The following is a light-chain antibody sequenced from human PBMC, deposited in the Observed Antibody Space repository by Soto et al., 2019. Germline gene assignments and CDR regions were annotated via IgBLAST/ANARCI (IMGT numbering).Light chain of an antibody. CDR3: QEYNNWHPIT. CDR1: RSVSSN. CDR2: GAS. Sequence: EIVMTQSPATLSMSPGERATLSCRASRSVSSNLAWYQPKPGQAPRLLIYGASTRATGIPARFSGSGSGTEFTLTITSLQSEDFAVYYCQEYNNWHPITFGGGTKVDI. V-gene: IGKV3-15*01. J-gene: IGKJ4*01.